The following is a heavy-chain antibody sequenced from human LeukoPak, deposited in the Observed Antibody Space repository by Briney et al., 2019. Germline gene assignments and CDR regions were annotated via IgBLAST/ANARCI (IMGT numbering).Heavy chain of an antibody. Sequence: GGSLRLPCGASGFLFSTYGMSWVPQAPGKQLEWVSAIAVRGVSTYYADSAKGRFTTSRANSKNTLYLQRNSLGAEDTAVYYCAKDRSSSSPRYDVFDIWGQGTMVTVSS. V-gene: IGHV3-23*01. J-gene: IGHJ3*02. CDR3: AKDRSSSSPRYDVFDI. CDR1: GFLFSTYG. CDR2: IAVRGVST. D-gene: IGHD6-13*01.